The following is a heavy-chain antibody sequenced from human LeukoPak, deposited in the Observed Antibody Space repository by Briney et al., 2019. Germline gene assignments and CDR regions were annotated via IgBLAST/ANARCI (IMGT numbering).Heavy chain of an antibody. Sequence: ASVKVSCKASGYNFIGYYMHWVRQAPGQGLEWMGIINPSGGSTSYAQKFQDRVTMTRDTSTSTVYMELSSLKSEDTAVYYCAREYVVLVDAVRYYYYGMDVWGQGTTVTVSS. V-gene: IGHV1-46*01. CDR2: INPSGGST. CDR1: GYNFIGYY. D-gene: IGHD2-8*01. CDR3: AREYVVLVDAVRYYYYGMDV. J-gene: IGHJ6*02.